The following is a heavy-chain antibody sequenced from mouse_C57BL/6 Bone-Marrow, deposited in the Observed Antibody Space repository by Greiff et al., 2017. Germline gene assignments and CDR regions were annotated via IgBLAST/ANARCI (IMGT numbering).Heavy chain of an antibody. V-gene: IGHV5-9*01. CDR3: ARRPVYCSSPYWYFDV. J-gene: IGHJ1*03. CDR2: ISGGGGNT. D-gene: IGHD1-1*01. CDR1: GFTFSSYT. Sequence: EVNVVESGGGLVKPGGSLKLSCAASGFTFSSYTMSWVRQTPEKRLEWVATISGGGGNTYYPDSVKGRFTISRDNAKNTLYLQMSSLRSEDTALYYCARRPVYCSSPYWYFDVWGTGTTVTVSS.